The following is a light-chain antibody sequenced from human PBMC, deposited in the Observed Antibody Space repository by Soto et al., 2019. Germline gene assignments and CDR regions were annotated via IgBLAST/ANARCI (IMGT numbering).Light chain of an antibody. V-gene: IGKV1-16*01. CDR3: QQYNNYPFT. Sequence: DIHMTQSPSTLSASVGDRVTITCRASQGVRDDLAWYQQKPGKAPKSLISAASNLQSGVPSRFSGSGSGTDFTLTISSLQPEDFGTYYCQQYNNYPFTFGPGTKVDIK. CDR1: QGVRDD. J-gene: IGKJ3*01. CDR2: AAS.